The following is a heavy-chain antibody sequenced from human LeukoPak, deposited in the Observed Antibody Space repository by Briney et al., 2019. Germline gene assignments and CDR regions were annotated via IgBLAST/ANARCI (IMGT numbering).Heavy chain of an antibody. V-gene: IGHV4-39*01. D-gene: IGHD6-6*01. CDR3: ARHLGAAHPRN. Sequence: PSETLSLTCSVSGGSISSNIYYWGWIRQPPGRGLEWIGSIYYSGRTYYNPSLKSRVNISVDTSKNQFSLNLSSVTAADTAVYYCARHLGAAHPRNWGQGILVTVSS. CDR1: GGSISSNIYY. CDR2: IYYSGRT. J-gene: IGHJ4*02.